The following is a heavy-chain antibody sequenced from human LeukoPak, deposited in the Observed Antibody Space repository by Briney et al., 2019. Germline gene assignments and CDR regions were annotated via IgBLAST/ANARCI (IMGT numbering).Heavy chain of an antibody. J-gene: IGHJ3*02. CDR2: IYHSGST. CDR3: AREVTMIVVVNMFDI. Sequence: SETLSLTCTVSGYSISSGYYWGWIRQPPGKGLEWIGSIYHSGSTYYNPSLKSRVTISVDTSKNQFSLKLSSVTAADTAVYYCAREVTMIVVVNMFDIWGQGTMVTVSS. V-gene: IGHV4-38-2*02. CDR1: GYSISSGYY. D-gene: IGHD3-22*01.